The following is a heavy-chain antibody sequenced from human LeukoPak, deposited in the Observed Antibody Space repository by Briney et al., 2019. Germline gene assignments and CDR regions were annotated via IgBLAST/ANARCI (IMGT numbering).Heavy chain of an antibody. J-gene: IGHJ4*02. CDR3: ASSGWFGELEDDY. V-gene: IGHV4-34*01. Sequence: PSETLSLTCAVYGGSFSGYYWSWIRQPPGKGLEWIGEINHSGSTNYNPSLKSRVTISVDTSKNQFSLKLSSVTAADTAVYYCASSGWFGELEDDYWGQGTLVTVSS. CDR2: INHSGST. D-gene: IGHD3-10*01. CDR1: GGSFSGYY.